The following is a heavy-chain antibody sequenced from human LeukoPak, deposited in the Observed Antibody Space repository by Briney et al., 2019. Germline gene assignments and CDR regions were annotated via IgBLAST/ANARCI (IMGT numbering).Heavy chain of an antibody. Sequence: ASVKVSCKASGYTYISYGINWVRQAPGQGLGWMGWISAYSGDTNYAQKLQGRVTMTTDTSTNTAYMELRSLRSDDTALYYCARASISTMIRGVYSAAPDYWGQGTLVTVSS. CDR2: ISAYSGDT. CDR1: GYTYISYG. J-gene: IGHJ4*02. V-gene: IGHV1-18*01. CDR3: ARASISTMIRGVYSAAPDY. D-gene: IGHD3-10*01.